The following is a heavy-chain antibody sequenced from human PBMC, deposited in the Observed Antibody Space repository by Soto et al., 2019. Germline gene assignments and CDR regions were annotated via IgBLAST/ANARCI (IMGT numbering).Heavy chain of an antibody. CDR3: ARDGLADSSGYYPPPYYYYYGMDV. J-gene: IGHJ6*02. Sequence: ASVKVSCKASGYTFTSYGISWVRQAPGQGLEWMGWISAYNGNTNYAQKLQGRVTMTTDTSTSTAYMELRSLRSDDTAVYYCARDGLADSSGYYPPPYYYYYGMDVWGQGTTVTV. V-gene: IGHV1-18*04. D-gene: IGHD3-22*01. CDR1: GYTFTSYG. CDR2: ISAYNGNT.